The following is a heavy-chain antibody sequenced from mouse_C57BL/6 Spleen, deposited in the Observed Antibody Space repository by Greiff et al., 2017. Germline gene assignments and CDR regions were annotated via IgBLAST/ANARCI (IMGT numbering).Heavy chain of an antibody. CDR3: ASITTVPFAY. CDR1: G. V-gene: IGHV1-53*01. CDR2: INPSNGGT. Sequence: QVQLQQPGTELVKPGASVKPGCTGQGLEWIGNINPSNGGTNYNEKFKSKATLTVDKSSSTAYMQLSSLTSEDSAVYYCASITTVPFAYWGQGTLVTVSA. J-gene: IGHJ3*01. D-gene: IGHD1-1*01.